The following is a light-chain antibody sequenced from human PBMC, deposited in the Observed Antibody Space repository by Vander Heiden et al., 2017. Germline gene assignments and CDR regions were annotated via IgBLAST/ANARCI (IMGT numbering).Light chain of an antibody. CDR3: QQYYSTPRA. V-gene: IGKV4-1*01. Sequence: IVMTQSPDLLAVSLGERATINCKSSQTILDSTNNWYYLAWYQQKPGQPPKLLIYWASTRGSGVPDRFSGSGSGTDFTLTISNLQAEDVAVYYCQQYYSTPRAFGQGTTVEIK. J-gene: IGKJ1*01. CDR1: QTILDSTNNWYY. CDR2: WAS.